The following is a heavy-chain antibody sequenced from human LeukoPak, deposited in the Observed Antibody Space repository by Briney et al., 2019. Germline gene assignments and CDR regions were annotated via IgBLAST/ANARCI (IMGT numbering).Heavy chain of an antibody. CDR2: ISSSSSII. V-gene: IGHV3-48*01. Sequence: PGGSLRLSCAASGFTFSNYAMSWVRQTPEKGLEWVSYISSSSSIIYYADSVKGRFTISRDNAKNSLHLQMNSLRAEDTAVYYCARGRNYVPPRGAFDIWGQGTMVTVSS. CDR1: GFTFSNYA. D-gene: IGHD1-7*01. J-gene: IGHJ3*02. CDR3: ARGRNYVPPRGAFDI.